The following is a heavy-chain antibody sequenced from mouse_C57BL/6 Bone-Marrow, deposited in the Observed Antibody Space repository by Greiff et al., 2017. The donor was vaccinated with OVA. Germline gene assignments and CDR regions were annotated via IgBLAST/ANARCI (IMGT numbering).Heavy chain of an antibody. CDR2: IDPETGGT. Sequence: QVQLQQSGAELVRPGASVTLSCKASGYTFTDYEMHWVKQTPVHGLEWIGAIDPETGGTAYNQKFKGKAILTADKSSSTAYMELRSLTSEDSAVYYCTRNGYDEYYFDYWGQGTTLTVSS. CDR1: GYTFTDYE. D-gene: IGHD2-2*01. V-gene: IGHV1-15*01. J-gene: IGHJ2*01. CDR3: TRNGYDEYYFDY.